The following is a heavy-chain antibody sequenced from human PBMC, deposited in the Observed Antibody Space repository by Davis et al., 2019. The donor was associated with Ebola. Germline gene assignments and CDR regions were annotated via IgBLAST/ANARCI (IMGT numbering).Heavy chain of an antibody. J-gene: IGHJ5*02. Sequence: PGGSLRLSCAASGFTFSTYAMHWVRQAPGKGLQWVAVISYDGSNKNYADSVKGRFTISRDNSKNTLFLQMNSLRAEDTAVYYCARHSSITIFGVVIVSWFDPWGQGTLVTVSS. CDR2: ISYDGSNK. CDR3: ARHSSITIFGVVIVSWFDP. D-gene: IGHD3-3*01. CDR1: GFTFSTYA. V-gene: IGHV3-30-3*01.